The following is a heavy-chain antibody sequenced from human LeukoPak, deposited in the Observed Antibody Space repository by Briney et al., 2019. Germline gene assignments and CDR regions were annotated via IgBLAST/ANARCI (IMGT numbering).Heavy chain of an antibody. CDR2: IYTSGST. D-gene: IGHD3-22*01. Sequence: PSETLSLTCTVSGGSISGYYWSWIRQPAGKGLEWIGRIYTSGSTNYNPSLKSRVTMSVDTSKNQFSLKLSSVTAADTAVYYCARGTARNSSGYYPGWYFDLWGRGTLVTVSS. CDR3: ARGTARNSSGYYPGWYFDL. V-gene: IGHV4-4*07. J-gene: IGHJ2*01. CDR1: GGSISGYY.